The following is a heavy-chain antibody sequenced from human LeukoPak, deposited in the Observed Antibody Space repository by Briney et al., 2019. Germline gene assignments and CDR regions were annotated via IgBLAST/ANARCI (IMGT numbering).Heavy chain of an antibody. Sequence: GGSLRLSCAASGFTFSNYGMHWVRQAPGKGLEWVGVVSYDGGITYYADSVEGRLIISRDNSKNTLYLQLNSLRAEDTAVYYCAKQRVRGDHYFDYWGQGTLVTVSS. CDR3: AKQRVRGDHYFDY. CDR2: VSYDGGIT. J-gene: IGHJ4*02. D-gene: IGHD3-10*01. V-gene: IGHV3-30*18. CDR1: GFTFSNYG.